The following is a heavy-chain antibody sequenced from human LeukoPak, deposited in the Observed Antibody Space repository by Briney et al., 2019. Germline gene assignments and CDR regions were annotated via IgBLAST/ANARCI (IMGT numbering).Heavy chain of an antibody. CDR2: ISSSSSYI. CDR3: ARTHCSGGSCPLSH. V-gene: IGHV3-21*01. D-gene: IGHD2-15*01. J-gene: IGHJ4*02. CDR1: GFTFSSYS. Sequence: PGGSLRLSCAPSGFTFSSYSMKWVRQAPGKGLEWVAYISSSSSYIHHVDSVKGRFTISRDNAKNSLYLQMNSLRGEDTAVYYCARTHCSGGSCPLSHWGQGTLVTVSS.